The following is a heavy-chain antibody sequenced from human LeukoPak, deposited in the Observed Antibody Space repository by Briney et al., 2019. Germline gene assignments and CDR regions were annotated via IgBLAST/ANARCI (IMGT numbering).Heavy chain of an antibody. CDR2: ISSSSSYI. Sequence: GGSLRLSCAASGFTFSSYSMNWVRQAPGKGLEWVSSISSSSSYIYYADSVKGRFTISRDNAKNSLYPQMNSLRAEDTAVYYCARDDYYYGSGSPIDYWGQGTLVTVSS. J-gene: IGHJ4*02. CDR3: ARDDYYYGSGSPIDY. V-gene: IGHV3-21*01. D-gene: IGHD3-10*01. CDR1: GFTFSSYS.